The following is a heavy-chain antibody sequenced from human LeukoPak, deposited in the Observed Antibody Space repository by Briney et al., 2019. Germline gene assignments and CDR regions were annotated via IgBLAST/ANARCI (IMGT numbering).Heavy chain of an antibody. V-gene: IGHV3-20*04. Sequence: GGSLRLSCAASGFTFEDYGMSWVRHAPGKGLEWVSGINWNGGSTGYADSVKGRFTISRDNAKNSLYLQMNSLRAEDTALYYCARDGYGDYWSDYWGQGTLVTVSS. CDR1: GFTFEDYG. J-gene: IGHJ4*02. CDR2: INWNGGST. CDR3: ARDGYGDYWSDY. D-gene: IGHD4-17*01.